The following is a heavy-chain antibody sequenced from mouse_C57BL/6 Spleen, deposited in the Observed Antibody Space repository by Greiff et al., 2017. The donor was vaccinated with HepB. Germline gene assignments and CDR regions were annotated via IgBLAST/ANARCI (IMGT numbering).Heavy chain of an antibody. V-gene: IGHV5-17*01. D-gene: IGHD2-4*01. CDR1: GFTFSDYG. CDR3: AWRGLRRGGLDY. J-gene: IGHJ2*01. CDR2: ISSGSSTI. Sequence: DVRLVESGGGLVKPGGSLKLSCAASGFTFSDYGMHWVRQAPEKGLEWVAYISSGSSTIYYADTVKGRFTISRDNAKNTLFLQMTSLRSEDTAMYYCAWRGLRRGGLDYWGQGTTLTVSS.